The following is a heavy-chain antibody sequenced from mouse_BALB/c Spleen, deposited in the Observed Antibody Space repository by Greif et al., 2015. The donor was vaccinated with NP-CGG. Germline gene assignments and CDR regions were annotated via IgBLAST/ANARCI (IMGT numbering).Heavy chain of an antibody. CDR3: ARSYYYFDY. V-gene: IGHV1-69*01. CDR1: GYTFTDYW. J-gene: IGHJ2*01. Sequence: VQLQQSGAELVMPGASVKMSCKASGYTFTDYWMHWVKQRPGQGLEWIGAIDTSDSYTSYNQKFKGKATLTVDESSSTAYMQLSSLTSEDSAVYYCARSYYYFDYWGQGTTLTVSS. D-gene: IGHD1-1*01. CDR2: IDTSDSYT.